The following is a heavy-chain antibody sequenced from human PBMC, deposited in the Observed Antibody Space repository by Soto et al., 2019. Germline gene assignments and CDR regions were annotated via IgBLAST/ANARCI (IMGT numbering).Heavy chain of an antibody. D-gene: IGHD1-7*01. CDR2: IIPIFGTA. Sequence: GASVKVSCKASGGTFSSYAISWVRQAPGQGLEWMGGIIPIFGTANYAQKFQGRVTITADESTSTAYTELSSLRSGDTAVYYCARSRPGTSSRPFDPWGQGTLVTVSS. CDR3: ARSRPGTSSRPFDP. CDR1: GGTFSSYA. V-gene: IGHV1-69*13. J-gene: IGHJ5*02.